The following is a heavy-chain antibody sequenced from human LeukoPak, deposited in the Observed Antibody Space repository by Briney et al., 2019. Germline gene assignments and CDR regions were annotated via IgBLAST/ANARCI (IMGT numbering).Heavy chain of an antibody. CDR2: FDPEDGET. D-gene: IGHD4-17*01. CDR1: GYTLTELS. V-gene: IGHV1-24*01. CDR3: ATRHSVQKVFGY. J-gene: IGHJ4*02. Sequence: ASVKVSCKVSGYTLTELSMHWVRQAPGKGLEWMGGFDPEDGETIYAQKFQGRVTMTEDTSTDTAYMELSSLRSEDTAVYYCATRHSVQKVFGYWGQGTLVTVSS.